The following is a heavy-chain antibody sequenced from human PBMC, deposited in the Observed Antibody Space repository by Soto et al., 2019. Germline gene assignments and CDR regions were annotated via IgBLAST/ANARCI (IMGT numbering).Heavy chain of an antibody. CDR3: AKDSGHLRSAAAADFDY. D-gene: IGHD6-13*01. CDR1: GDSISDNY. CDR2: MYYTGST. V-gene: IGHV4-59*12. J-gene: IGHJ4*02. Sequence: SETLSLTCTVSGDSISDNYWSWIRQPPGKTLEWIGYMYYTGSTNYNPSLKSRVTMSVDTSKNQFSLRLSSVTAADTAVYYCAKDSGHLRSAAAADFDYWGQGTLVTVSS.